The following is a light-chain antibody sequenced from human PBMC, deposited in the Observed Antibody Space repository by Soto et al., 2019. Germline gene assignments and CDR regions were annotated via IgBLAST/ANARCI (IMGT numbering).Light chain of an antibody. CDR1: SSDVGGYNY. CDR2: DVS. CDR3: CSYAGSYTFYV. V-gene: IGLV2-11*01. Sequence: HSALTQPRSVSGSPGQSVTISCTGTSSDVGGYNYVSWYQQNPGKAPKLMIYDVSKRPSGVPDRFSGSKSGNTASLTISGLQAEDEADYYCCSYAGSYTFYVFGTGTKVTVL. J-gene: IGLJ1*01.